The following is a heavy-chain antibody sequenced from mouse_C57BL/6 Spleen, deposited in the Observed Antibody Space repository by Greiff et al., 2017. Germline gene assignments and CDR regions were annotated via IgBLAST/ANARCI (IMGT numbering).Heavy chain of an antibody. CDR2: ISYDGSN. J-gene: IGHJ2*01. CDR3: ARGENSDY. Sequence: DVKLQESGPGLVKPSQSLSLTCSVTGYSITSGYYWNWIRQFPGNKLEWMGYISYDGSNNYNPSLKNRISITRDTSKNQFFLKLNSVTTEDTATYYCARGENSDYWGQGTTLTVSS. CDR1: GYSITSGYY. V-gene: IGHV3-6*01.